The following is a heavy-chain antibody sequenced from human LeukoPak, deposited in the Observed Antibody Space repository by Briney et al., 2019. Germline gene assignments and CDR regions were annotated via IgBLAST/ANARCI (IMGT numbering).Heavy chain of an antibody. CDR1: GGSVSHSNW. CDR3: ASTDDKRINY. J-gene: IGHJ4*02. D-gene: IGHD3-22*01. V-gene: IGHV4-4*02. Sequence: SETLSLTCAVSGGSVSHSNWWTWVRQSPGKGLEWIGEVHPSEGTNYNPSLKSRVTISLDKSKNQFSLRLSSVTAADTAVYYCASTDDKRINYWGQGTLVTISS. CDR2: VHPSEGT.